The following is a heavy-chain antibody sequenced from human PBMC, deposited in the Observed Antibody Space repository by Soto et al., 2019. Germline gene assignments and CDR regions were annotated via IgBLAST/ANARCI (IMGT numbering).Heavy chain of an antibody. CDR1: GDSVSSGDYS. V-gene: IGHV4-30-4*01. CDR2: IYYSGTT. D-gene: IGHD3-10*01. Sequence: PSATLSLTCTVSGDSVSSGDYSWSWIRQPPGKDLEWIGYIYYSGTTYYNPSLQSRVTISVDTSENQFSLKLTSVTAADAAVYYCARAHLLNGGHYFDYWGQGSLVTVSS. J-gene: IGHJ4*02. CDR3: ARAHLLNGGHYFDY.